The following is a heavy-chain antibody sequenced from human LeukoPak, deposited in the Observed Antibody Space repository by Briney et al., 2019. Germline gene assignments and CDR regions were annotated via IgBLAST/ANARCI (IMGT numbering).Heavy chain of an antibody. CDR3: ARLRLSSGWYKAFDI. J-gene: IGHJ3*02. CDR2: INHSGST. CDR1: GGSFSGYY. Sequence: SETLSLTCAVYGGSFSGYYWSWIRQPPGKGLEWIGEINHSGSTNYNPSLKSRVTISVDTSKNQFSLKLSSVTAADTAVYYCARLRLSSGWYKAFDIWGQGTMVTVSS. D-gene: IGHD6-19*01. V-gene: IGHV4-34*01.